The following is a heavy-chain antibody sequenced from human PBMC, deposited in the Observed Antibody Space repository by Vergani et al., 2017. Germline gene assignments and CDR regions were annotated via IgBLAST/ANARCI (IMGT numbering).Heavy chain of an antibody. Sequence: QVQLVQSGAEVKKPGASVKVSCKASGYTFTSYYMHWVRQAPGQGLEWMGIINPSGGSTSYAQKFQGRVTMTRDTSTGTVYMELSSLRSEDTAVYYCARDLLATVGYYYGMDVWGQGTTVTVSS. CDR1: GYTFTSYY. D-gene: IGHD5-24*01. CDR2: INPSGGST. V-gene: IGHV1-46*01. J-gene: IGHJ6*02. CDR3: ARDLLATVGYYYGMDV.